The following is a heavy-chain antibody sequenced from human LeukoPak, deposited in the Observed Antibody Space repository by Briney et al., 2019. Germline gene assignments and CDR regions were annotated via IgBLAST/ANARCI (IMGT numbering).Heavy chain of an antibody. CDR2: ISWDGVRT. D-gene: IGHD6-13*01. Sequence: GGSLRLSCVASGFTFDDYSMHWVRQVPGKGLEWVSLISWDGVRTYYADSVKGRFTISRDNSKNSLYLQMNSLRSEDTALYYCAKDDSASWPYYFDYWGQGTLVTVSS. J-gene: IGHJ4*02. CDR3: AKDDSASWPYYFDY. V-gene: IGHV3-43*01. CDR1: GFTFDDYS.